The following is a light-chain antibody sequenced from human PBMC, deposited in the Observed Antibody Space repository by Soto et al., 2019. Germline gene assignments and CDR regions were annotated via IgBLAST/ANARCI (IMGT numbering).Light chain of an antibody. J-gene: IGKJ5*01. V-gene: IGKV1-39*01. Sequence: DIQMTQSPSSLSASVGDRVSITCRASQTIDNYLNWFQQKPGEAPDLLVYRASTLQSGVPSRFSGTGSGTDFTLTITNLQPEDFATYYCQQSYNHPVTFGQGTRLEI. CDR3: QQSYNHPVT. CDR2: RAS. CDR1: QTIDNY.